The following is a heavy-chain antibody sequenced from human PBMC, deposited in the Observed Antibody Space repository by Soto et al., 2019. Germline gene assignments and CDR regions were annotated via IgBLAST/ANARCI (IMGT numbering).Heavy chain of an antibody. CDR1: EFTFTYAW. CDR3: SSLYYGH. CDR2: IKSKTDGGTT. V-gene: IGHV3-15*01. J-gene: IGHJ4*02. Sequence: EVQLVESGGDLVKPGGSLRLSCAASEFTFTYAWMSWVRQAPGKGLEWVGRIKSKTDGGTTDYAAPVKGRFTISRDESKTTLYLQMNSLKTEDTAVYYCSSLYYGHWGQGTLVTVSS. D-gene: IGHD3-16*02.